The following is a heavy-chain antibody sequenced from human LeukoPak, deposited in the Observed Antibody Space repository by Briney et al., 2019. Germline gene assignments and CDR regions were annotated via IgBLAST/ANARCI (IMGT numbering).Heavy chain of an antibody. CDR2: VNREGSDK. Sequence: ASETLSLTCTVSGGPISPYYWSWLRQPPGKGLEWVANVNREGSDKNYVDSVKGRFTISRDNAKNSLYLQMNSLRVEDTAVYYCARDGVPGGRDVWGQGTTVTVS. V-gene: IGHV3-7*01. D-gene: IGHD3-16*01. CDR3: ARDGVPGGRDV. J-gene: IGHJ6*02. CDR1: GGPISPYY.